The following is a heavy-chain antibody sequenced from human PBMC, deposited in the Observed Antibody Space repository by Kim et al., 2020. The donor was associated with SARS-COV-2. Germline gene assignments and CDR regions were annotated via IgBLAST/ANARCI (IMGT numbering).Heavy chain of an antibody. CDR3: ARDTLASANDY. Sequence: NYAQKLQGRVTMTRDTSISTAYMELSRLRSDDTAVYYCARDTLASANDYWGQGTLVTVSS. J-gene: IGHJ4*02. D-gene: IGHD3-16*01. V-gene: IGHV1-2*02.